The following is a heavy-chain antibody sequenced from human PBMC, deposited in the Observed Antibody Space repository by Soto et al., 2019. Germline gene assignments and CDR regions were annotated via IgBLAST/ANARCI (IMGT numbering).Heavy chain of an antibody. J-gene: IGHJ4*02. Sequence: SETLSLTCTVSGGSISSYYWSWIRQPAGKGLEWIGRIYTSGSTNYNPSLKSRVTMSVDTSKNQFSLKLSSVTAADTAVYYCARASHSGSYYAYFDYWGQGTLVTVSS. CDR3: ARASHSGSYYAYFDY. CDR1: GGSISSYY. V-gene: IGHV4-4*07. D-gene: IGHD1-26*01. CDR2: IYTSGST.